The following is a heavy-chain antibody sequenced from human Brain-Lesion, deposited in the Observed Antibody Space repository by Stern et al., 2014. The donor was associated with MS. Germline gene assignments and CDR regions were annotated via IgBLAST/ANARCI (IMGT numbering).Heavy chain of an antibody. CDR1: GYTFSSYD. J-gene: IGHJ5*02. Sequence: QVQLLESGAEVKKPGASVKVSCKASGYTFSSYDITWVRQASGHGLEWMGWMNPYRGNTGYAQKFKGRVPMTSAPPISTVYMELTSLTSDDTAVYFCARAVGNQLLIKSWGQGTRVPVPS. CDR2: MNPYRGNT. D-gene: IGHD2-2*01. CDR3: ARAVGNQLLIKS. V-gene: IGHV1-8*01.